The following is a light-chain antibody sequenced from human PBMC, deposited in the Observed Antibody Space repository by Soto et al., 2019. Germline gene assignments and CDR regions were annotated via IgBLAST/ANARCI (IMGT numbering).Light chain of an antibody. CDR2: GAS. V-gene: IGKV3D-15*01. CDR1: QSVSSK. CDR3: QQYNEWPLT. Sequence: ETVMTQSPATLSVSPGERATLSCRASQSVSSKLAWYQQKPGQAPRLLIYGASTRATDIPARFSGSWSGTEFTLTISSLLSEDFAVYFCQQYNEWPLTFGPGTKVDIK. J-gene: IGKJ3*01.